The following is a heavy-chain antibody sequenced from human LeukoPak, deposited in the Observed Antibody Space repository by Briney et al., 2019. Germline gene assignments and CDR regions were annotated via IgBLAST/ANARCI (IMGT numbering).Heavy chain of an antibody. Sequence: SETLSLTCTVSGGSISSYYWSWIRQPPGKGLEWLGYIYYSGSTNYNPSLKSRVTISVDTSKNQFSLKLSSVTAADTAVYYCARQRMIVPGGYFDLWGRGTLVTVSS. J-gene: IGHJ2*01. D-gene: IGHD3-22*01. V-gene: IGHV4-59*08. CDR2: IYYSGST. CDR1: GGSISSYY. CDR3: ARQRMIVPGGYFDL.